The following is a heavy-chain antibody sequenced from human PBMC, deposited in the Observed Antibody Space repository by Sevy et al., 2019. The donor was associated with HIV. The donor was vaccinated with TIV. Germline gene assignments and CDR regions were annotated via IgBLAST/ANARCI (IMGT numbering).Heavy chain of an antibody. D-gene: IGHD5-18*01. Sequence: GGSLRLSCVGSRFPFGSHSMHWVRQAPGKGLEWVAVISYDGDNKYYADSVKGRFTISRDNSKNTLFLQMNSLRGDDTAVYYCAKDRRRGYSFGLDSWGQGTLVTVSS. CDR3: AKDRRRGYSFGLDS. V-gene: IGHV3-30*18. J-gene: IGHJ5*01. CDR2: ISYDGDNK. CDR1: RFPFGSHS.